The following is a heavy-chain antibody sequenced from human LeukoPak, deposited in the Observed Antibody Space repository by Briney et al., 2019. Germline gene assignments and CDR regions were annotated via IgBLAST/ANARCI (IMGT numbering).Heavy chain of an antibody. CDR2: TYYSGST. CDR1: GGSISSSSYY. J-gene: IGHJ4*02. V-gene: IGHV4-39*01. D-gene: IGHD1-26*01. CDR3: ARPDSGSYYGLFDY. Sequence: SETLSLTCTVSGGSISSSSYYWGWIRQPPGKGLEWIGSTYYSGSTYYNPSLKSRVTISVDTSKNQFSLKLSSVTAADTSVYYCARPDSGSYYGLFDYWGQGTLVTVSS.